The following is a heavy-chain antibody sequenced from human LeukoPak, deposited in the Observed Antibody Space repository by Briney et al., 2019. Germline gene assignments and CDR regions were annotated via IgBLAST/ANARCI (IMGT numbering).Heavy chain of an antibody. CDR3: ARWSAAAGIFDY. V-gene: IGHV4-34*01. CDR2: INHSGST. D-gene: IGHD6-13*01. CDR1: GGSFSGDY. J-gene: IGHJ4*02. Sequence: SETLSLTCAVYGGSFSGDYWSWIRQPPGKGLEWIGEINHSGSTNYNPSLKSRATISVDTSKNQFSLKLSSVTAADTAVYYCARWSAAAGIFDYWGQGTLVTVSS.